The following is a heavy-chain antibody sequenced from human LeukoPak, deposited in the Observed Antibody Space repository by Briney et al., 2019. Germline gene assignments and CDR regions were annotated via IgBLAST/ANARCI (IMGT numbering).Heavy chain of an antibody. CDR2: IIPILGIA. J-gene: IGHJ6*03. Sequence: SVKVSCKASGYTFTSYGISWVRQAPGQGLEWMGRIIPILGIANYAQKFQGRVTITADESTSTAYMELSSLRSEDTAVYYCARRDRITIFGVAYSDMDVWGKGTTVTVSS. CDR3: ARRDRITIFGVAYSDMDV. CDR1: GYTFTSYG. V-gene: IGHV1-69*04. D-gene: IGHD3-3*01.